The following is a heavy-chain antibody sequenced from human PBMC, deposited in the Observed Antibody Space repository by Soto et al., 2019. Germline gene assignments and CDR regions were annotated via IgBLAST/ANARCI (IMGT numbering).Heavy chain of an antibody. CDR3: ARGGVSTRTFDY. CDR2: IYPSDSDT. J-gene: IGHJ4*02. Sequence: PGESLKISCKGSGYNFAGYWIAGVRQMPGKGLELMGIIYPSDSDTRYRPSFQGQVTISADKSISSAYLQWSSLRASDTAMYYCARGGVSTRTFDYWGQGTPVTVSS. V-gene: IGHV5-51*01. CDR1: GYNFAGYW. D-gene: IGHD3-3*01.